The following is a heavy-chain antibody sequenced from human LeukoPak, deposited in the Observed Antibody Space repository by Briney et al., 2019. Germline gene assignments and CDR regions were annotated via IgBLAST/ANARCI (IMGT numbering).Heavy chain of an antibody. V-gene: IGHV4-30-4*01. CDR2: IYYSGST. Sequence: SETLSLTCTVSGGSISSGDYYWSWLRQPPGKGLEWIGYIYYSGSTYYNPSLKSRVTISVDTSKNQFSLKLSSVTAADTAVYYCARALHYYDSSGYLYYFDYWGQGTLVTVSS. D-gene: IGHD3-22*01. CDR1: GGSISSGDYY. CDR3: ARALHYYDSSGYLYYFDY. J-gene: IGHJ4*02.